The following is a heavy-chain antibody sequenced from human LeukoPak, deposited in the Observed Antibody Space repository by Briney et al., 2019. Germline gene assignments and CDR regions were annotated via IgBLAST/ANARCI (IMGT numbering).Heavy chain of an antibody. CDR3: ARLHYDSRPFDY. CDR2: IYPDDSDT. D-gene: IGHD3-22*01. V-gene: IGHV5-51*01. CDR1: GYSFTSYW. J-gene: IGHJ4*02. Sequence: KGGESLKISCKGSGYSFTSYWIGWVRQMPGRGLEWMGIIYPDDSDTRYSPSFHGQVTISADKSISTAYLQWSSLKASDSAMYYCARLHYDSRPFDYWGQGTLVTVSS.